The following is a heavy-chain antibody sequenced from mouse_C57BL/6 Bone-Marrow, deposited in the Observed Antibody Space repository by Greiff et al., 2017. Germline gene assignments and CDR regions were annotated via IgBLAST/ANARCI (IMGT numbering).Heavy chain of an antibody. CDR1: GFNIKDDY. CDR2: IDPENGDT. J-gene: IGHJ2*01. V-gene: IGHV14-4*01. D-gene: IGHD1-1*01. CDR3: TTSSSSPFDY. Sequence: VQLKESGAELVRPGASVKLSCTASGFNIKDDYMHWVKQRPEQGLEWIGWIDPENGDTEYASKFQGKATIPADTSSNTAYLQLSSLTSEDTAVYYCTTSSSSPFDYWGQGTTLTVSS.